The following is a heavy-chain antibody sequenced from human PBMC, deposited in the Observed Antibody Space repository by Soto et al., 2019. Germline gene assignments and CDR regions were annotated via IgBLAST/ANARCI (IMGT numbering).Heavy chain of an antibody. Sequence: SETLSLTCSVSGGSIKSGDHYWSWIRQPPGKGLEWIGYIYYRGSTYYNPSLKSRVIISVDTSKNQFSLNLTSLTAADTAVYFFASDLVAFSFYEVCQYCGMDVWGQGTTVTVSS. CDR2: IYYRGST. D-gene: IGHD2-15*01. CDR1: GGSIKSGDHY. CDR3: ASDLVAFSFYEVCQYCGMDV. J-gene: IGHJ6*02. V-gene: IGHV4-30-4*01.